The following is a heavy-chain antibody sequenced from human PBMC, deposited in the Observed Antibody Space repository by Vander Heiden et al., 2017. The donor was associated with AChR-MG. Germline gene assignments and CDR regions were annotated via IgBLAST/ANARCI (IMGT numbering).Heavy chain of an antibody. CDR3: AKGPLRPFCFHY. V-gene: IGHV3-23*01. D-gene: IGHD2-21*02. J-gene: IGHJ4*02. CDR2: ISGSGTDT. Sequence: EVQLLESGGGLVQPGGSLSLSCPASGSIFNNYAMHWVRQAPGKGLEWVSSISGSGTDTYYADAVKGRFTISRDNSKNTLYLQIKSMSDEDTAVYYCAKGPLRPFCFHYWGQGTLVTVPS. CDR1: GSIFNNYA.